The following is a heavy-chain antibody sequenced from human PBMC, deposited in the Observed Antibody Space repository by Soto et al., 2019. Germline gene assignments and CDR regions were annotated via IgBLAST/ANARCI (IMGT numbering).Heavy chain of an antibody. D-gene: IGHD5-12*01. Sequence: GGSLRLSCAASGFTFSNYTLHWVRQAPGEGLEWVAHISFDGSNKYYADSVKGRITVFRDNSKNTVYLQMNSLRAEDTAVYYCARDSRGSYLDYWGQGTLVTVSS. V-gene: IGHV3-30*04. J-gene: IGHJ4*02. CDR2: ISFDGSNK. CDR3: ARDSRGSYLDY. CDR1: GFTFSNYT.